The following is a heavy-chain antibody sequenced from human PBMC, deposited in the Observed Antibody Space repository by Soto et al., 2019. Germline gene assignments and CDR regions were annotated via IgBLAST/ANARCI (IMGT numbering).Heavy chain of an antibody. Sequence: SETLSITCTVSGGSISSSSYYWGWIRQPPGKGLEWIGSIYYSGSTYYNPSLKSRVTISVDTSKNQFSLKLSSVPAADTAVYYCARLMGYDFWSGYYPYYYYYMDVWGIGTTVTVSS. CDR3: ARLMGYDFWSGYYPYYYYYMDV. CDR1: GGSISSSSYY. J-gene: IGHJ6*03. CDR2: IYYSGST. D-gene: IGHD3-3*01. V-gene: IGHV4-39*01.